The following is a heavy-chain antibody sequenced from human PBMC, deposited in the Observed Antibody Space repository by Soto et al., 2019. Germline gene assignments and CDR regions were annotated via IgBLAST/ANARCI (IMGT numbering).Heavy chain of an antibody. CDR1: GYTFTGYY. D-gene: IGHD3-16*02. V-gene: IGHV1-2*04. J-gene: IGHJ4*02. CDR3: ARAADRFSSFDY. CDR2: INPNSGGT. Sequence: SVKVSCKASGYTFTGYYMHWVRQAPGQGLEGMGWINPNSGGTNYAQKFQGWVTMTRDTSISTAYMELSRLGSDHTAVYYCARAADRFSSFDYWGQGTLVTVS.